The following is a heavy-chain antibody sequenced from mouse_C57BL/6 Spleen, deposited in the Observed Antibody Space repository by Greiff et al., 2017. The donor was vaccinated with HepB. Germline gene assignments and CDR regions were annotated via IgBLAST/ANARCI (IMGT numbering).Heavy chain of an antibody. CDR2: IYPGSGST. D-gene: IGHD2-2*01. V-gene: IGHV1-55*01. Sequence: VKLMESGAELVKPGASVTMSCKASGYTFTSYWITWVKQRPGQGLEWIGDIYPGSGSTNYNEKFKSKATLTVDTSSSTAYMQLSSLTSEDSAVYYCARMGMGTTGAMDYWGQGTSVTVSS. CDR3: ARMGMGTTGAMDY. CDR1: GYTFTSYW. J-gene: IGHJ4*01.